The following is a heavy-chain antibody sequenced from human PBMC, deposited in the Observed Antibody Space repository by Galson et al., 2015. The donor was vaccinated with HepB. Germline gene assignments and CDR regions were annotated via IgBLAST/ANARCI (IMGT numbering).Heavy chain of an antibody. CDR3: ARASDLDY. J-gene: IGHJ4*02. CDR1: GFRFYSYS. CDR2: ISSSSSII. Sequence: SLRLSCAASGFRFYSYSMSWVRQTPGKGLEWVSYISSSSSIIKYADSVKDRFTISRDNAKNSLYLQMNSLRAEDTAVYYCARASDLDYWGQGTLVTVSS. D-gene: IGHD2-2*01. V-gene: IGHV3-48*01.